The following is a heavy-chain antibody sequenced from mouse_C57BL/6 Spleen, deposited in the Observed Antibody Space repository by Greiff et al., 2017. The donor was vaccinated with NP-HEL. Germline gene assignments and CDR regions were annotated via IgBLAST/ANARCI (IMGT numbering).Heavy chain of an antibody. CDR3: ARSPITTVVTEGFAY. CDR1: GYAFSSYW. Sequence: VQLQQSGAELVKPGASVKISCKASGYAFSSYWMNWVKQRPGKGLEWIGQIYPGDGDTNYNGKFKGKATLTADKSSSTAYMQLSSLTSEDSAVYFCARSPITTVVTEGFAYWGQGTLVTVSA. CDR2: IYPGDGDT. J-gene: IGHJ3*01. V-gene: IGHV1-80*01. D-gene: IGHD1-1*01.